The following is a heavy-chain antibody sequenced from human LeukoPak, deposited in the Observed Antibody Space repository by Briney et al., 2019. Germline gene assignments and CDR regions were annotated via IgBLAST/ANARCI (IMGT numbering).Heavy chain of an antibody. CDR3: ARSPMATAPYYFDY. D-gene: IGHD5-12*01. CDR1: GYTFTGYY. CDR2: INPNSGST. Sequence: ASVKVSCKASGYTFTGYYMHWVRQAPGQGLEWMGWINPNSGSTSYAQKFQGRVTMTRDTSTSTVYMELSSLRSEDTAVYYCARSPMATAPYYFDYWGQGTLVTVSS. V-gene: IGHV1-46*01. J-gene: IGHJ4*02.